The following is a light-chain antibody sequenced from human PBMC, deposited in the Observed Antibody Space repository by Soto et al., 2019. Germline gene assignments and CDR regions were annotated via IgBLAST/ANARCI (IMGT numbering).Light chain of an antibody. J-gene: IGKJ1*01. CDR1: QSISSY. CDR2: AAS. CDR3: QQSSEATWT. Sequence: DIQMTQSPSSLSASVGDRVNITCRASQSISSYLNWYQQKPGKAPKLLVYAASRLQSGVPSRFSGTGSGTDFTLTISSLQPEDFATYYCQQSSEATWTFGQGTKVEIK. V-gene: IGKV1-39*01.